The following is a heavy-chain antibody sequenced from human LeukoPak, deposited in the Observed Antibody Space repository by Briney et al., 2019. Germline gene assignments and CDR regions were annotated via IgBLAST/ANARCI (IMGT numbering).Heavy chain of an antibody. CDR1: GDSVSSNSAA. CDR2: TYYRSKWYS. J-gene: IGHJ4*02. V-gene: IGHV6-1*01. CDR3: AREGDGSPDSYFDY. D-gene: IGHD5-24*01. Sequence: SQTLSLTCVISGDSVSSNSAAWNWIRQSPSRGLEWLGRTYYRSKWYSYSAVSVKSRIIINPDTSKNQFSLQLNSVTPEDTAVYYCAREGDGSPDSYFDYWGQGTLVTVSS.